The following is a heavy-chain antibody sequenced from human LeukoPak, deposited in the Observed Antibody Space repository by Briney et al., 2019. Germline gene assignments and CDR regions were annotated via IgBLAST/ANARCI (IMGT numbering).Heavy chain of an antibody. CDR1: GGSISSSDYY. CDR2: IYYTGSS. J-gene: IGHJ5*02. D-gene: IGHD2-8*01. V-gene: IGHV4-39*07. Sequence: SETLSPTCTVSGGSISSSDYYWGWIRQPPGKGLEWSGNIYYTGSSSYNSSLKSRVTISVDTSKNQFSLQLSSVTAADTAVYYCARENYCTNGVCWAFDPWGQGTLVTVSS. CDR3: ARENYCTNGVCWAFDP.